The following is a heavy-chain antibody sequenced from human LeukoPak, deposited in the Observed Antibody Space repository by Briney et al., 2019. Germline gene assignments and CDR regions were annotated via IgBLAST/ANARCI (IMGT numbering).Heavy chain of an antibody. CDR3: ARGDYYDSNTVWFDP. D-gene: IGHD3-22*01. Sequence: SQTLSLTCIVSGDSISSGSYYWTWIRQPAGRGLEWIGRFYTSGSTNYNPSLKSRVTISAGTSKNQFSLKLSSVTAADTAVYYCARGDYYDSNTVWFDPWGQGTLVTVS. J-gene: IGHJ5*02. CDR2: FYTSGST. CDR1: GDSISSGSYY. V-gene: IGHV4-61*02.